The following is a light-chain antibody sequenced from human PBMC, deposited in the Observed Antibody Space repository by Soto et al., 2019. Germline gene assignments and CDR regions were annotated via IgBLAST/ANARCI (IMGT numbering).Light chain of an antibody. V-gene: IGKV3D-20*02. CDR1: QRVSSTY. J-gene: IGKJ4*01. CDR3: QQRNNWPPVT. Sequence: EIVLTQSPGTLSLSPGERATLSCRASQRVSSTYLAWYQQKPGQAPRLLIYGASSRATGIPDRFSGSGSGTDFTLTISRLEPEDFAVYYCQQRNNWPPVTFGGGTKV. CDR2: GAS.